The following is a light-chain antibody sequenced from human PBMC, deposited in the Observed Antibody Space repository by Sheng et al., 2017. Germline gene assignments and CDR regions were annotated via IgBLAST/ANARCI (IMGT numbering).Light chain of an antibody. J-gene: IGLJ3*02. V-gene: IGLV5-45*01. CDR1: SGINVGTYR. CDR3: MIWHSSAWV. Sequence: QAVLTQPASLSASPGASASLTCTLRSGINVGTYRIYWYQQKPGSPPQYLLMYRSDSDKQQGSGVPSRFSGSKDASANAVILLISGLQSEDEADYYCMIWHSSAWVFGGGTKLTVL. CDR2: YRSDSDK.